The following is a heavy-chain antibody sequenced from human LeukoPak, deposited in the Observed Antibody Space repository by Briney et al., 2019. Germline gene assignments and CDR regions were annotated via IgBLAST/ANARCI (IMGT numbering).Heavy chain of an antibody. CDR1: GGSISGGGYY. CDR2: IYYSGST. D-gene: IGHD2-2*01. V-gene: IGHV4-31*03. CDR3: ARARPSTSCFDY. J-gene: IGHJ4*02. Sequence: SETLSLTCTVSGGSISGGGYYWSWIRQHPGKGLEWIGYIYYSGSTYYNPSLKSRVTISVDTSKNQFSLKLSSVTAADTAVYYCARARPSTSCFDYWGQGTLVTVSS.